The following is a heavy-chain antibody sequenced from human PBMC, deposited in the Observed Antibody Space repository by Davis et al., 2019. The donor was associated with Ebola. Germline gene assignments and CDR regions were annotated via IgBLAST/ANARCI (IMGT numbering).Heavy chain of an antibody. D-gene: IGHD3-3*01. Sequence: PSETLSLTCTVSGGSISSYYWSWIRQPPGKGLEWIGYIYYSGSTNYNPSLKSRVTISVDTSKNQFSLKLSSVTAADTAVYYCASGFLEWLFSYWGQGTLVTVSS. CDR2: IYYSGST. CDR3: ASGFLEWLFSY. J-gene: IGHJ4*02. V-gene: IGHV4-59*12. CDR1: GGSISSYY.